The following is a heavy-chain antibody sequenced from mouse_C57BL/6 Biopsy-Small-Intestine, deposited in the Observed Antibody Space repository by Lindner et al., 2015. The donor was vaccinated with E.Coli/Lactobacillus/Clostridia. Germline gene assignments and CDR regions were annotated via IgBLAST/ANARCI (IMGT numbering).Heavy chain of an antibody. V-gene: IGHV14-2*01. CDR2: IDPEDGET. Sequence: VQLQESGAELVKPGASVKLSCTSSGFNIKDYYMHWVRQRTEQGLEWIGRIDPEDGETKYAPKFQDKATITADTSSNTAYLQFSRLTSEDTAVYYCTREGYYGSGDYWGQGTSVTVSS. CDR1: GFNIKDYY. CDR3: TREGYYGSGDY. J-gene: IGHJ4*01. D-gene: IGHD1-1*01.